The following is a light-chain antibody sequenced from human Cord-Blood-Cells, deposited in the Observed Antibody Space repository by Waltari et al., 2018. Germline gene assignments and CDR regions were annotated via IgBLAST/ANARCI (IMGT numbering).Light chain of an antibody. CDR1: QSLLHSNGSNY. V-gene: IGKV2-28*01. CDR2: LGS. Sequence: DIVMTQSPLSLPVTPGEPAFISCRSSQSLLHSNGSNYLDWYLQKPGQSPQLLIYLGSNRASGVPDRFSGSGSGTDFTLKISRVEAEDLGVDYCMKALQTATFSHGTKLKIK. J-gene: IGKJ2*01. CDR3: MKALQTAT.